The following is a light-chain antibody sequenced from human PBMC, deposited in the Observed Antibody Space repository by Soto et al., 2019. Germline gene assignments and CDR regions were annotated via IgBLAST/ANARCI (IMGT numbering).Light chain of an antibody. V-gene: IGKV3-15*01. Sequence: MIMTLSPATLSVSPGERVTLSCRTSHSVNSHVAWYQQKPGQAPRLLLYGASTRATGIPVRFSGSGFGTEFTLTISSLQSEDFAVYYCQQYKNWPLFGQGTRLEIK. CDR3: QQYKNWPL. CDR2: GAS. J-gene: IGKJ5*01. CDR1: HSVNSH.